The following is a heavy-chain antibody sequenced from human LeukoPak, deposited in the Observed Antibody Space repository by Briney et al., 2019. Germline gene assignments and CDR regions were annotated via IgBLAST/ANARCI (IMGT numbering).Heavy chain of an antibody. J-gene: IGHJ4*02. CDR2: IYYSGST. CDR1: GGSISSYY. CDR3: ACVGPGNYFDY. Sequence: SETLSLTCTVSGGSISSYYWSWIRQPPGKGLEWIGYIYYSGSTNYNPSLKSRVTISVDTSKNQFSLKLSSVTAADTAVYYCACVGPGNYFDYWGQGTLVTVSS. D-gene: IGHD6-13*01. V-gene: IGHV4-59*01.